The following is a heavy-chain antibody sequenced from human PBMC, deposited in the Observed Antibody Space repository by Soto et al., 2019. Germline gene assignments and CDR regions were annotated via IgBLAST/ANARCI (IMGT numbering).Heavy chain of an antibody. V-gene: IGHV1-2*04. CDR2: INPNSGGT. Sequence: VQLVESGGGLVKPGGSLRLSCAASGFTFTGYYMHWVRQAPGQGLEWMGWINPNSGGTNYAQKFQGWVTMTRDTSISTAYMELSRLRSDDTAVYYCARSSSGWYVFDYWGQGTLVTVSS. CDR1: GFTFTGYY. J-gene: IGHJ4*02. D-gene: IGHD6-19*01. CDR3: ARSSSGWYVFDY.